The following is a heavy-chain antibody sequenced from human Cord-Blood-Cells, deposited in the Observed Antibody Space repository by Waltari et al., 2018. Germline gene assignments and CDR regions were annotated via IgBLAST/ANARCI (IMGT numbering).Heavy chain of an antibody. CDR1: GYTLPELS. CDR2: FDPEDGET. V-gene: IGHV1-24*01. CDR3: ATAGSNTVNDYYYYYGMDV. Sequence: QVQLVQSGAEVKKPGASVKVSCKVSGYTLPELSMPWVRQAPGKGIEWMGGFDPEDGETIYAKKFQGRVTMTEDTSTYTAYMELSSLRSEDTAVYYCATAGSNTVNDYYYYYGMDVWGQGTTVTVSS. D-gene: IGHD4-4*01. J-gene: IGHJ6*02.